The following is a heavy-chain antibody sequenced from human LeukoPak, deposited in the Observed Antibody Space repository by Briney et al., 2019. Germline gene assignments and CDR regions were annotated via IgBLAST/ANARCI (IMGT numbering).Heavy chain of an antibody. D-gene: IGHD4-17*01. J-gene: IGHJ3*02. V-gene: IGHV4-59*11. CDR1: DDSFSSHY. CDR3: ARDLVTVTKGFDI. CDR2: ISYIGST. Sequence: SETLSLTCAVSDDSFSSHYWTWIRQPPGKGLEWIGYISYIGSTNYNPSLKSRVTISIDTSKNQFSLKLTSVTAAGTAVYYCARDLVTVTKGFDIWGQGTMVSVSS.